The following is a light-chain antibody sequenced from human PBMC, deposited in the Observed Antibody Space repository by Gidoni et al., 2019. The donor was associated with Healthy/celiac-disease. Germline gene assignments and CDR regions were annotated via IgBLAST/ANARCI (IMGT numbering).Light chain of an antibody. CDR3: QSYDSSLSGFYV. V-gene: IGLV1-40*01. Sequence: QSVLTQPPSVSGAPGQRVPISCTGSSSNIGAGYDVHWYQQLPGTAPKLLIYGSSNRPSGVPDRFSGSKSGTSASLAITGLQAEDEADYYCQSYDSSLSGFYVFGTGTKVTVL. J-gene: IGLJ1*01. CDR2: GSS. CDR1: SSNIGAGYD.